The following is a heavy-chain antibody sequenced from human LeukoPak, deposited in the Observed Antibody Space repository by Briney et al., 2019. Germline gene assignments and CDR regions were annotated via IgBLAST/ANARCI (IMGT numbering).Heavy chain of an antibody. CDR3: ARGKGYFDY. J-gene: IGHJ4*02. CDR2: IYYSGST. Sequence: SETLSLTCTVSGXSIRSYYWSWVRQPPGKGLEWIGYIYYSGSTNYNPTLKSRVTISADTSKNQFSLKLSSVTAADTAVYYCARGKGYFDYWGQGTLVTVSS. CDR1: GXSIRSYY. V-gene: IGHV4-59*01.